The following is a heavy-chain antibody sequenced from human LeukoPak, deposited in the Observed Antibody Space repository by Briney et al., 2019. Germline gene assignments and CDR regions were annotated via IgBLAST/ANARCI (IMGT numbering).Heavy chain of an antibody. J-gene: IGHJ3*02. D-gene: IGHD3-3*01. CDR1: GGSFSGYY. Sequence: SETLSLTCAVYGGSFSGYYWSWIRQPPGKGLEWIGETNHSGSTNYNPSLKSRVTISVDTSKNQFSLKLSSVTAADTAVYYCARASYYDFWSGYYKPDDAFGIWGQGTMVTVSS. CDR3: ARASYYDFWSGYYKPDDAFGI. CDR2: TNHSGST. V-gene: IGHV4-34*01.